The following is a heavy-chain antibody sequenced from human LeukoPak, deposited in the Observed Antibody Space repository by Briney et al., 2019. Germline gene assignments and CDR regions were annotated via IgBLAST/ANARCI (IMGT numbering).Heavy chain of an antibody. CDR3: ASDSGSYIDY. Sequence: SETLSLTCTVSGGSISSYCWSWIRQPPGKGLEWIGYIYYSGSTNYSPSLKSRVTISVDTSKNQFSLKLSSVTAADTAVYYCASDSGSYIDYWGQGTLVTVSS. J-gene: IGHJ4*02. CDR2: IYYSGST. V-gene: IGHV4-59*08. CDR1: GGSISSYC. D-gene: IGHD1-26*01.